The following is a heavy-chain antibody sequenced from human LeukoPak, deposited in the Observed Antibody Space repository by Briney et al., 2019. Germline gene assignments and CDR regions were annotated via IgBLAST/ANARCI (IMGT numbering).Heavy chain of an antibody. D-gene: IGHD6-19*01. J-gene: IGHJ6*02. CDR3: ARGGGQQWLINHYYYSAMDV. CDR1: GGPISGYY. V-gene: IGHV4-59*01. Sequence: PSETLSLTRTVSGGPISGYYWSWIRQPPGKGLEWIGYTSHSGTTKYNPSLKGRITISVDTSKKQFSLTLNSVIAADTAVYYCARGGGQQWLINHYYYSAMDVWGQGTTVTVSS. CDR2: TSHSGTT.